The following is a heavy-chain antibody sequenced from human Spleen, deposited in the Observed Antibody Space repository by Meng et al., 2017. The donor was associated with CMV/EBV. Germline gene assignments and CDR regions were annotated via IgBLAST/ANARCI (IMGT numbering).Heavy chain of an antibody. V-gene: IGHV3-48*03. CDR3: ARDYGDYAGRGYYYGMDV. CDR2: ISSSGSTI. Sequence: SCAASGFTFSSYEMNWVRQAPGKGLEWVSYISSSGSTIYYADSVKGRFTISRDNAKNSLYLQMNSLRAEDTAVYYCARDYGDYAGRGYYYGMDVWGQGTTVTVSS. J-gene: IGHJ6*02. D-gene: IGHD4-17*01. CDR1: GFTFSSYE.